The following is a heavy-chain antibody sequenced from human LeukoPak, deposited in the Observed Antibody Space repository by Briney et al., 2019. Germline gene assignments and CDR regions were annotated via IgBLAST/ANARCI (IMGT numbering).Heavy chain of an antibody. D-gene: IGHD3-22*01. CDR1: GFTFSSYG. CDR2: IWYDGRNK. V-gene: IGHV3-33*01. Sequence: GRSLRLSCAASGFTFSSYGMHWVRQAPGRGLEWVALIWYDGRNKYYADSVKGRFTISRDNSKNTLPLQLNSLRDEDTAVYYCARDGGSSGYHDALDIWGQGTMVTVSA. J-gene: IGHJ3*02. CDR3: ARDGGSSGYHDALDI.